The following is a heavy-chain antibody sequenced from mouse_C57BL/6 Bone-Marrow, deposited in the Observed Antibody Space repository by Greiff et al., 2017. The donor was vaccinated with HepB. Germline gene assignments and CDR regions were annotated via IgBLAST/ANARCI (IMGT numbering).Heavy chain of an antibody. CDR3: ARRGLYDGYFYWYFDV. D-gene: IGHD2-3*01. J-gene: IGHJ1*03. CDR2: INPNYGTT. CDR1: GYSFTDYN. V-gene: IGHV1-39*01. Sequence: QLQQSGPELVKPGASVKISCKASGYSFTDYNMNWVKQSNGKSLEWIGVINPNYGTTSYNQKFKGKATLTVDQSSSTAYMQLNSLTSEDSAVYYCARRGLYDGYFYWYFDVWGTGTTVTVSS.